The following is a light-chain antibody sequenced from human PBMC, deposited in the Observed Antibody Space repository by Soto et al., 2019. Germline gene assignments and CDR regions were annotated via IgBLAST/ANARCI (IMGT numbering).Light chain of an antibody. CDR1: QGISNY. J-gene: IGKJ1*01. V-gene: IGKV1-27*01. CDR3: QKYDSAPWT. Sequence: DIQMTQSPSSLSASVRDRVTITCRASQGISNYLAWYQQKPGKVPKLLIYAASTLQSGVPSRFSGSGSGTAFPLTISRLQPEDVATYYCQKYDSAPWTFGQGTKVEIK. CDR2: AAS.